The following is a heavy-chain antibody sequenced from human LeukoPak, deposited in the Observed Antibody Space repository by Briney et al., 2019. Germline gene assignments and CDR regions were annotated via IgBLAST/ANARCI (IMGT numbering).Heavy chain of an antibody. J-gene: IGHJ4*02. CDR1: GGSISSSSYY. CDR3: ARHITGYYDYYFDY. D-gene: IGHD3-22*01. CDR2: IYYSGST. V-gene: IGHV4-39*01. Sequence: SETLSLTCTVSGGSISSSSYYWGWIRQPPGKGLEWIGSIYYSGSTYYNPSLKSRVTISVDTSKNQFSLKLSSVSAADTAVYYCARHITGYYDYYFDYWGQGTLVTVSS.